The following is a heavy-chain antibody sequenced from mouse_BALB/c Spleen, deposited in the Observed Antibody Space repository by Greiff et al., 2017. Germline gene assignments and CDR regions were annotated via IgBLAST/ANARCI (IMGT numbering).Heavy chain of an antibody. CDR2: ISSGGSYT. Sequence: EVLLVESGGGLVKPGGSLKLSCAASGFTFSSYAMSWVRQSPEKRLEWVAEISSGGSYTYYPHTVTGRITISRDNAKNTMYLEMSSLRAEDTAMYYCSSDGGGDRYDGYHYDARDYWGQGTSVTVSS. CDR1: GFTFSSYA. V-gene: IGHV5-9-4*01. J-gene: IGHJ4*01. CDR3: SSDGGGDRYDGYHYDARDY. D-gene: IGHD2-14*01.